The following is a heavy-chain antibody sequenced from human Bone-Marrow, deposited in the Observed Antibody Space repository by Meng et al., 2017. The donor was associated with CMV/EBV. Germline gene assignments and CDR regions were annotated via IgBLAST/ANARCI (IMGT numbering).Heavy chain of an antibody. CDR2: MTSTSSDL. Sequence: GGSLRLSCAASGFTLSTFNMDWVRQAPGKGLEWVSSMTSTSSDLYYADSVKGRFTISRDIAENSLYLQMNSLRAEDTAVYYCVRHYRSTSCYASSHHYYAMDVWGQGTTVTVSS. CDR3: VRHYRSTSCYASSHHYYAMDV. V-gene: IGHV3-21*01. CDR1: GFTLSTFN. D-gene: IGHD2-2*01. J-gene: IGHJ6*02.